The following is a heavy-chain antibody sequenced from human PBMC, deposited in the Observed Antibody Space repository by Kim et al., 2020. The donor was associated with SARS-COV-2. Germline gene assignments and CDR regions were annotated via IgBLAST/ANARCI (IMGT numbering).Heavy chain of an antibody. Sequence: EGSLRLSCAASGFTFSSYGMHWVRQAPGKGLEWVAVIWYDGSNKYYADSVKGRFTISRDNSKNTLYLQMNSLRAEDTAVYYCARESSTSPDYYYGMDVWGQGTTVTVSS. CDR2: IWYDGSNK. J-gene: IGHJ6*02. D-gene: IGHD2-2*01. CDR3: ARESSTSPDYYYGMDV. CDR1: GFTFSSYG. V-gene: IGHV3-33*01.